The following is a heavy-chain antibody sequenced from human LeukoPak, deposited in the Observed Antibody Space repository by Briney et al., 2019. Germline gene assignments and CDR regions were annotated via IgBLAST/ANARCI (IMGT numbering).Heavy chain of an antibody. V-gene: IGHV3-23*01. D-gene: IGHD3-22*01. CDR2: ISGSGATT. CDR1: GFTFSSYA. CDR3: AKQMIVVVRGENDAFDI. J-gene: IGHJ3*02. Sequence: GGSLRLSCAASGFTFSSYAMHWVRQAPGKGLEWVSAISGSGATTSYADSVKGRFTISRDNSKNTLYLQMNNLRAEDTAVYYCAKQMIVVVRGENDAFDIWGQGTMVTVSS.